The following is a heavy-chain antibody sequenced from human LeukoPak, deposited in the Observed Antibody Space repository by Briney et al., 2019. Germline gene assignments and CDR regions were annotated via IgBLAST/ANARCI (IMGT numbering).Heavy chain of an antibody. CDR2: IIPIFGTA. CDR3: ARDSDYYDSSVGYAFDI. J-gene: IGHJ3*02. V-gene: IGHV1-69*05. D-gene: IGHD3-22*01. CDR1: GGTFGSYA. Sequence: ASVKVSCKASGGTFGSYAISWVRQAPGQGLEWMGRIIPIFGTANYAQKFQGRVTITTDESTSTAYMELSSLRSEDTAVYYCARDSDYYDSSVGYAFDIWGQGTMVTVSS.